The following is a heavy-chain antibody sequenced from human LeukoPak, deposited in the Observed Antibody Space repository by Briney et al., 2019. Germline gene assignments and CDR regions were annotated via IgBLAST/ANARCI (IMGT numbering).Heavy chain of an antibody. V-gene: IGHV3-21*01. D-gene: IGHD2-8*01. CDR2: ISSSSSYI. CDR1: GFTFSSYS. Sequence: PGGSLRLSCAASGFTFSSYSMNWVRQAPGKGLEWVSSISSSSSYIYYADSVKGRFTISRDNAKNSLYLQMNSLRAEDTAVYYCARGTTWGIVLTGLDYWGQGTLVTVSS. J-gene: IGHJ4*02. CDR3: ARGTTWGIVLTGLDY.